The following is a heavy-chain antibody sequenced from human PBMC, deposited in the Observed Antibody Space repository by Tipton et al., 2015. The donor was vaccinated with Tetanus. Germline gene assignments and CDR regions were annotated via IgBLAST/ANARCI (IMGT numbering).Heavy chain of an antibody. CDR2: VYYTGST. V-gene: IGHV4-59*01. CDR1: GGSMSTYY. D-gene: IGHD3-10*01. J-gene: IGHJ4*02. Sequence: TLSLTCTVSGGSMSTYYWSWIRQPPGKGPEWIGYVYYTGSTDYNPSLKSRVTISVDTSKSQFSLRLTSVTAADTAAYYCARSKLLWFGESLSGFDSWGQGTLVTVSA. CDR3: ARSKLLWFGESLSGFDS.